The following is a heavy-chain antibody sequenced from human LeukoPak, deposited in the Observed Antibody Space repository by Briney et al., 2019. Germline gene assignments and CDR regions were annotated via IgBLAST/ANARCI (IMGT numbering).Heavy chain of an antibody. CDR2: IYYSGST. D-gene: IGHD4-17*01. Sequence: SETLSLTCTVSGGSISSGDYYWSWIRQPPGKGLEWIGYIYYSGSTYYNPTLKSRVTLSVDTSKNQFSLKLSSVTAADTAVYYCASYYGDSSLVDYWGQGTLVTVSS. V-gene: IGHV4-30-4*01. J-gene: IGHJ4*02. CDR1: GGSISSGDYY. CDR3: ASYYGDSSLVDY.